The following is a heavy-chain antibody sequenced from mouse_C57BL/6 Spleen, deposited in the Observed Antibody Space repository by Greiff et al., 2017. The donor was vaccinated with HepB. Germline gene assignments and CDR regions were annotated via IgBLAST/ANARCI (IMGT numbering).Heavy chain of an antibody. D-gene: IGHD2-3*01. CDR2: INPGSGGT. J-gene: IGHJ3*01. CDR3: ARYDGSY. Sequence: QVQLQQSGAELVRPGTSVKVSCKASGYAFTNYLIEWVKQRPGQGLEWIGVINPGSGGTNYNEKFKGKATLTADKSSSTAYMQLSSLTAEDSAVYFCARYDGSYWGQGTLVTVSA. V-gene: IGHV1-54*01. CDR1: GYAFTNYL.